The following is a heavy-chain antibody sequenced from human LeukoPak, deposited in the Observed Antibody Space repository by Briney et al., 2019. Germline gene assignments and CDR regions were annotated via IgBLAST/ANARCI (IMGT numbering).Heavy chain of an antibody. CDR3: AKDLYGYSSSWYFDY. Sequence: GASVKVSCKASGYTFTGYYMHWVRQAPGQGLEWMGWINPNSGGTNYAQKFQGRVTMTRDTSISTAYMELSRLRSDDTAVYYCAKDLYGYSSSWYFDYWGQGTLVTVSS. D-gene: IGHD6-13*01. CDR2: INPNSGGT. J-gene: IGHJ4*02. V-gene: IGHV1-2*02. CDR1: GYTFTGYY.